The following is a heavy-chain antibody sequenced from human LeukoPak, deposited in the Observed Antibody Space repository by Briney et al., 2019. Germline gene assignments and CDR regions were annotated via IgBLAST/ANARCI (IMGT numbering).Heavy chain of an antibody. D-gene: IGHD3-10*01. J-gene: IGHJ3*02. CDR2: FDPEDGET. CDR3: ARGALWFGEFDI. CDR1: GYTLTELS. V-gene: IGHV1-24*01. Sequence: ASVKVSCKVSGYTLTELSMHWVRQAPGKGLEWMGGFDPEDGETIYAQKFQGRVTITRNTSISTAYMELSSLRSEDTAVYYCARGALWFGEFDIWGQGTMVTVSS.